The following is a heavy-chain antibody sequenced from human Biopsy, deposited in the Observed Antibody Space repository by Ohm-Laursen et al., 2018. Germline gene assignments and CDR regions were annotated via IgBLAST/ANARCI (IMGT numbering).Heavy chain of an antibody. Sequence: SLRLFCAASGFTFTSYAMHWVRQAPGKGLEWVAVISYDGSGEYYADSLQGRFIISRDNPKNTVDLQMNSLRAEGPAVYFCARDGKRWDYSTYFSWHFDLWGRGTLVTVSS. CDR1: GFTFTSYA. CDR3: ARDGKRWDYSTYFSWHFDL. J-gene: IGHJ2*01. V-gene: IGHV3-30*03. D-gene: IGHD4-11*01. CDR2: ISYDGSGE.